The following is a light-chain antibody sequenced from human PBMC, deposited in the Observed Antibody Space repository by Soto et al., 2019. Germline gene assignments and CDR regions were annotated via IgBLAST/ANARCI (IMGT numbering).Light chain of an antibody. CDR2: AGS. CDR3: QQRSNWIT. CDR1: QSISIN. V-gene: IGKV3-11*01. Sequence: EIVLTQSPGTLSVSPGDRVTLSCRASQSISINLAWYQHKPGQAPRLLIHAGSTRATGIPARISGSESGTEFTLTISSLEPEDFAVYYCQQRSNWITFGQGTRLEIK. J-gene: IGKJ5*01.